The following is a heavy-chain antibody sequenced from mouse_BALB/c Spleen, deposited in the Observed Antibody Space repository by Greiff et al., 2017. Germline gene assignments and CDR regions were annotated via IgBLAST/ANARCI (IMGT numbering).Heavy chain of an antibody. J-gene: IGHJ1*01. Sequence: EVQLQQSGPELVKPGASVKIPCKASGYTFTDYNMDWVKQSHGKSLEWIGDINPNNGGTIYNQKFKGKATLTVDKSSSTAYMELRSLTSEDTAVYYCARRGYDYWYFDVWGAGTTVTVSS. CDR1: GYTFTDYN. D-gene: IGHD2-3*01. V-gene: IGHV1-18*01. CDR3: ARRGYDYWYFDV. CDR2: INPNNGGT.